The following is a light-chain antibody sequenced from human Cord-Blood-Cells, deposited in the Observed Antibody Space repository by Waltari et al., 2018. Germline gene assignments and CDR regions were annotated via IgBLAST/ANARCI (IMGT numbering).Light chain of an antibody. CDR3: CSYAGSSTYV. J-gene: IGLJ1*01. V-gene: IGLV2-23*01. CDR1: SSVVGSYTL. CDR2: EGS. Sequence: QSALTQPASVSGSPGQSITISCTGTSSVVGSYTLVPWYQQHPGKAPKLMIYEGSKRPSGVSNRFSGSKSGNTASLTISGLQAEDEADYYCCSYAGSSTYVFGTGTKVTVL.